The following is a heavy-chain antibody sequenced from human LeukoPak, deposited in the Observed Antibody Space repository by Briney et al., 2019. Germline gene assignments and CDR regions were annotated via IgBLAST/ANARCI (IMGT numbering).Heavy chain of an antibody. J-gene: IGHJ6*02. CDR1: GYTFTSYG. Sequence: ASVKVSCKASGYTFTSYGISWVRQAPGQGLEWMGWISAYNGNTNYAQKLQGRVTMTTDTSTSTAYMELRSLRSDDTAVYYCARVDYDFWSGYYFYYYYGMDVWGQGTTVTVSS. D-gene: IGHD3-3*01. CDR2: ISAYNGNT. V-gene: IGHV1-18*01. CDR3: ARVDYDFWSGYYFYYYYGMDV.